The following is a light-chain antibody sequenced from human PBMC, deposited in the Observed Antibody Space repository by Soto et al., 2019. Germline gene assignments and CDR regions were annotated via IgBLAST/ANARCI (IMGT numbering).Light chain of an antibody. J-gene: IGLJ1*01. Sequence: QSALTQPRSASGSPGQSITISCTGTSSDVGGYNYVSWYQQHPAKAPKLIIFDVSKRPSGVPNRFSGSKSGNTASLTISGLRAEDEADYYCSSYTSGSTYVFGTGTKLTVL. CDR3: SSYTSGSTYV. CDR2: DVS. V-gene: IGLV2-11*01. CDR1: SSDVGGYNY.